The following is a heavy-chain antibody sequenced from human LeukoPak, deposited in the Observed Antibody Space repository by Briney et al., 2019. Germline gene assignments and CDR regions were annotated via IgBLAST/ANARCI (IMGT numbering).Heavy chain of an antibody. V-gene: IGHV3-23*01. CDR3: AKDGGLWVSAHWGDS. Sequence: GGSLRLSCAASGFTFSSHVMSWVRQAPGKGLEWVSAISNSGDSTFYADSVKGRLTISRDNSKSTLYLQMNSLRAEDTAVYYCAKDGGLWVSAHWGDSWGRGTLVTVSS. CDR2: ISNSGDST. CDR1: GFTFSSHV. J-gene: IGHJ4*02. D-gene: IGHD7-27*01.